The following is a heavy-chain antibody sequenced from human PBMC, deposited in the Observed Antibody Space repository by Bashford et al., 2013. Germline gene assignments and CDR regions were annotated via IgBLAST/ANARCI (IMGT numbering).Heavy chain of an antibody. D-gene: IGHD4-17*01. CDR2: IYYSGST. Sequence: SETLSLTCTVSGGSVSSGSYYWSWIRQPPGKGLEWIGYIYYSGSTNYNPSLKSRVTISVDTSKNQFSLKLSSVTAADTAVYYCARDTVTTFDYYYGMDVWGQGTTVTVSS. V-gene: IGHV4-61*01. J-gene: IGHJ6*02. CDR1: GGSVSSGSYY. CDR3: ARDTVTTFDYYYGMDV.